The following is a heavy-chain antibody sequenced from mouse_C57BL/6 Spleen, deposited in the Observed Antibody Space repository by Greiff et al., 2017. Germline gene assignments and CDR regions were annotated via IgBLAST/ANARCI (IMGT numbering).Heavy chain of an antibody. Sequence: QVQLQQPGAELVRPGSSVKLSCKASGYTFTSYWMHWVKQRPIHGLEWIGNIDPSDSETHYNQKFKDKATLTVDKSSSTAYMQLSSLTSEHSAVYYCARGYPYGNYDYFDYWGQGTTPTVSS. CDR3: ARGYPYGNYDYFDY. D-gene: IGHD2-1*01. J-gene: IGHJ2*01. V-gene: IGHV1-52*01. CDR1: GYTFTSYW. CDR2: IDPSDSET.